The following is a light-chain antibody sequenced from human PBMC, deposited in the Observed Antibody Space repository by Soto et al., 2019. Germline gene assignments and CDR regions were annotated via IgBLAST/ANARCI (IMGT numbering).Light chain of an antibody. Sequence: QSVLTQPPSASGTPGQRVFISCSGITSNIGAGYDVYWYQLLPGRAPKLLIYGNTNRPSGVPDRFSGSKSATSASLAITGLQAEDEAIYYCQSYDNTLSGPIYVFGTGTKVTVL. V-gene: IGLV1-40*01. CDR3: QSYDNTLSGPIYV. CDR2: GNT. CDR1: TSNIGAGYD. J-gene: IGLJ1*01.